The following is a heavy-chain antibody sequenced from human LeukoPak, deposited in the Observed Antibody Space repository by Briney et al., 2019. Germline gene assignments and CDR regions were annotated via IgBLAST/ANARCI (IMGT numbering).Heavy chain of an antibody. Sequence: ASVKVSCKASGYTFTSYGISWVRQAPGQGLEWMGWISAYNGNTNYAQKLQGRVTMTTDTSTSTAYMELRSLRSDVTAVYYCAVTALTLPFDYWGQGTLVTVSS. CDR2: ISAYNGNT. CDR3: AVTALTLPFDY. J-gene: IGHJ4*02. CDR1: GYTFTSYG. V-gene: IGHV1-18*01. D-gene: IGHD2-21*02.